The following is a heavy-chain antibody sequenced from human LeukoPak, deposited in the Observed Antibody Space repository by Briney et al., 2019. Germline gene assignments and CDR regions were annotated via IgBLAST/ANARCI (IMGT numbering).Heavy chain of an antibody. V-gene: IGHV3-23*01. J-gene: IGHJ4*02. D-gene: IGHD4-17*01. CDR1: GSTFSSYA. CDR3: AKLGHGDYFVFAY. Sequence: PGGSLRLSCAASGSTFSSYAMSWARQAPGKGLEWVSAISGSGGSTYYADSVKGRFTISRDNSKNTLYLQMNSLRAEDTAVYYCAKLGHGDYFVFAYWGQGTLVTVSS. CDR2: ISGSGGST.